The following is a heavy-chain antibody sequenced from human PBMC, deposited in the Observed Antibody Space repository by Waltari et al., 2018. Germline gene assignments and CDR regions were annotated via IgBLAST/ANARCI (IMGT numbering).Heavy chain of an antibody. CDR1: GFTFCHVA. J-gene: IGHJ6*03. V-gene: IGHV3-23*03. CDR3: AKDSSPFLEHRVYYYYYMDV. Sequence: EVQLLESGGGLVQPGGSLRLSCAASGFTFCHVAMRGVRRAPGRGREWVSVFFSGGTTYYADSVKGRFTISRDNSKNTLYLQMNSLRAEDTAVYYCAKDSSPFLEHRVYYYYYMDVWGKGTTVTVSS. CDR2: FFSGGTT. D-gene: IGHD3-3*01.